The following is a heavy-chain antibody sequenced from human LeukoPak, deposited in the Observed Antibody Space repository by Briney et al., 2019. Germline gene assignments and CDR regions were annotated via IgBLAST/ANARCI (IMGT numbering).Heavy chain of an antibody. CDR2: IIPIFGTA. CDR3: VRAYYYGSGSQQWSYYFDY. J-gene: IGHJ4*02. Sequence: SVKVSCKASGGTFSSYAISWVRQAPGQGLEWMGRIIPIFGTANYAQKFQGRVTITTDESTSTAYMELSSLRSEDTAVYYCVRAYYYGSGSQQWSYYFDYWGQGTLVTVSS. D-gene: IGHD3-10*01. V-gene: IGHV1-69*05. CDR1: GGTFSSYA.